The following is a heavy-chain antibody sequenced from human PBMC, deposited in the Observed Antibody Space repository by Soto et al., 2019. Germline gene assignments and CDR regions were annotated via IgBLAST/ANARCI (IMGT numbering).Heavy chain of an antibody. V-gene: IGHV3-23*01. J-gene: IGHJ4*02. CDR3: TTLTMIVIHLDY. CDR2: ISGTGYNT. Sequence: GGSLRLSCAASGFTFSSYAMNWVRQAPGKGLEWVSAISGTGYNTYYADSLKGRFTISRDNSKNTLSLQMNSLRAEDTAVYYCTTLTMIVIHLDYWGQGTLVTVSS. D-gene: IGHD3-22*01. CDR1: GFTFSSYA.